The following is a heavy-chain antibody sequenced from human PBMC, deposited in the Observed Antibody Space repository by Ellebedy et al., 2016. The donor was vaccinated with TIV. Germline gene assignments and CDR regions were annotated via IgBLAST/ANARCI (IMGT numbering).Heavy chain of an antibody. J-gene: IGHJ6*03. D-gene: IGHD3-22*01. CDR2: ISGSGGST. CDR3: AKDIPDAYYYDSSGYYRTVPNYYYYYYMDV. V-gene: IGHV3-23*01. Sequence: GGSLRLSXAASGFTFSSYAMSWVRQAPGKGLEWVSAISGSGGSTYYADSVKGRFTISRDNSKNTLYLQMNSLRAEDTAVYYCAKDIPDAYYYDSSGYYRTVPNYYYYYYMDVWGKGTTVTVSS. CDR1: GFTFSSYA.